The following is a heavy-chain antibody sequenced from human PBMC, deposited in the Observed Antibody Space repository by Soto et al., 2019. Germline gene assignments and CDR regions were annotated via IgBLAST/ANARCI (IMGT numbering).Heavy chain of an antibody. D-gene: IGHD3-16*01. V-gene: IGHV3-74*01. Sequence: EVQLVESGGGLVQPGGSLRLSCAASGFTFSGYWMHWVRQAPGKGLVWVSHINSDGGTTNYADSVKGRFTISRDNAKNMLFLQMNSLSVEDTSVYYCARVETYYTLRDAYSVFDYWVQGALVTVSS. CDR2: INSDGGTT. CDR3: ARVETYYTLRDAYSVFDY. CDR1: GFTFSGYW. J-gene: IGHJ4*02.